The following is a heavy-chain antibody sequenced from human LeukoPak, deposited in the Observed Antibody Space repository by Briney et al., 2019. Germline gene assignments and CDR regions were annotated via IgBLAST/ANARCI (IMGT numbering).Heavy chain of an antibody. J-gene: IGHJ4*02. CDR3: ARTGGSSGWYSPALLKYYFDY. CDR2: INIDGRSI. Sequence: GGSLRLSCAASTFTFSNYWMHWVRQAPGKGLVWVSRINIDGRSISYADSVKGRFTISRDNAKNTLYLQMNSLRAEDTAVYYCARTGGSSGWYSPALLKYYFDYWGQGTLVTVSS. V-gene: IGHV3-74*01. CDR1: TFTFSNYW. D-gene: IGHD6-19*01.